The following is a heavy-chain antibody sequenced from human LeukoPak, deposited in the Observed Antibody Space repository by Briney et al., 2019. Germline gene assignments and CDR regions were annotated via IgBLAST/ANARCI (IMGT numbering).Heavy chain of an antibody. CDR3: LQWFPESAMDA. V-gene: IGHV4-34*01. CDR2: INHSGGT. Sequence: SETLSLTCAVYGGSFSVYYWGWIRQAPGKGLEWIGEINHSGGTNYNPSLESRVIISVDTSRKQFNLRLNSVTAADTAVYYCLQWFPESAMDAWGQGTLVTVSS. D-gene: IGHD3-10*01. J-gene: IGHJ5*02. CDR1: GGSFSVYY.